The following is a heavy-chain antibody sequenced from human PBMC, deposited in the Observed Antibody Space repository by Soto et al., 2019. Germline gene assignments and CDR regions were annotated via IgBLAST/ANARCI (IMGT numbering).Heavy chain of an antibody. CDR1: GDSVSSNSAA. J-gene: IGHJ5*02. V-gene: IGHV6-1*01. D-gene: IGHD6-19*01. Sequence: PSQTLPLSCVISGDSVSSNSAAWNWIRQSPSRGLEWLGRTYYRSKWYNDYAVSVKSRITINPDTSKNQFSLQLNSVTPEDTAVYYCAREELSSGWFDPWGQGTLVTVSS. CDR3: AREELSSGWFDP. CDR2: TYYRSKWYN.